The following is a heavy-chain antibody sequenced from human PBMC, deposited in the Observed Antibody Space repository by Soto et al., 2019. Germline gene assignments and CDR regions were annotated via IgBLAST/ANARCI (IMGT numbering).Heavy chain of an antibody. CDR1: GGTFSSYA. Sequence: AVKVSCKAPGGTFSSYAISWVRQAPGQGLEWRGGSIPIFGTASYAQKFQGRVTITADESTSTAHMELSSLRSEDTAVYYCARELELPLAWFDPWGQGTLVTVSS. CDR3: ARELELPLAWFDP. V-gene: IGHV1-69*13. D-gene: IGHD1-7*01. CDR2: SIPIFGTA. J-gene: IGHJ5*02.